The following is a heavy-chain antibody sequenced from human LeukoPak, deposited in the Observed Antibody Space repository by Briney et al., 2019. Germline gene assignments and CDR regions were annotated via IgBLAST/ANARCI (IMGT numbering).Heavy chain of an antibody. J-gene: IGHJ4*02. CDR1: GGSISSGGYY. CDR2: IYYSGKS. D-gene: IGHD3-10*01. Sequence: PSETLSLTCTVSGGSISSGGYYWSWFRQHPGKGLEWIGFIYYSGKSYYKPSLKSRVTISVDTSKNQFSLRLNSVTAADTAVYYCARDNEWFGIDYWGQGTLVTVS. CDR3: ARDNEWFGIDY. V-gene: IGHV4-31*03.